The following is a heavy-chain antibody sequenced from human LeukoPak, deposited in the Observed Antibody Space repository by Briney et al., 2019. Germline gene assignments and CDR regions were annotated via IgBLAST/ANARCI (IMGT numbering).Heavy chain of an antibody. CDR1: GLTFSSYW. Sequence: GGSLRLSCAASGLTFSSYWMYWVRQGPGKGPVWVAQINSDGSTTRYADSVQGRFAISRDNAKNTLYLQMNSLRADDTAVYYCATLGGDGGYWGQGTLVTVSS. J-gene: IGHJ4*02. D-gene: IGHD2-21*02. V-gene: IGHV3-74*01. CDR3: ATLGGDGGY. CDR2: INSDGSTT.